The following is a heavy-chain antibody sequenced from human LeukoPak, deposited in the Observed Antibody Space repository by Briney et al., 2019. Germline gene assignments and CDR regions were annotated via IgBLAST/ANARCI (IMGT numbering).Heavy chain of an antibody. J-gene: IGHJ2*01. CDR1: GFTFSSYD. CDR2: IGTAGDT. CDR3: ARESYYYDSSGSQGSFDL. V-gene: IGHV3-13*01. D-gene: IGHD3-22*01. Sequence: GGSLRLSCAASGFTFSSYDMHWVRQATGKGLEWVSAIGTAGDTYYPGSVKGRFTISRENAKNSLYLQMNSLRAGDTAVYYCARESYYYDSSGSQGSFDLWGRGTLVTVS.